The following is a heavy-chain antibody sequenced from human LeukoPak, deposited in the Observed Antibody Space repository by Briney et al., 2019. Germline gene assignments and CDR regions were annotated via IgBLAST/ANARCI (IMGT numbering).Heavy chain of an antibody. CDR1: GFIFTTYN. D-gene: IGHD3-10*01. CDR3: ARGGYGSGSYYYYYYYMDV. J-gene: IGHJ6*03. V-gene: IGHV3-20*01. Sequence: GGSLRLSCAASGFIFTTYNMNWVRQTPGKGLEWVSGINWNGGSTGYADSVKGRFTISRDNAKYSLYLEMNSLRAEDTALYHCARGGYGSGSYYYYYYYMDVWGKGTTVTVSS. CDR2: INWNGGST.